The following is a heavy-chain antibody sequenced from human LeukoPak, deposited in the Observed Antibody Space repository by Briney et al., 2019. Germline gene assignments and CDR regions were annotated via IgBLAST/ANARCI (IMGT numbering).Heavy chain of an antibody. V-gene: IGHV1-18*01. CDR3: ARDYCTRGGDCYKEDLFDP. D-gene: IGHD2-21*02. CDR1: GYTFAIYG. CDR2: ISPYEGDT. Sequence: ASVKVSCKASGYTFAIYGISWVRQAPGQGLQWMAWISPYEGDTNYAQNFEGRVTMTTETSTSTAYMELRSLRSDDTAIYYCARDYCTRGGDCYKEDLFDPWGQGTLVTVSS. J-gene: IGHJ5*02.